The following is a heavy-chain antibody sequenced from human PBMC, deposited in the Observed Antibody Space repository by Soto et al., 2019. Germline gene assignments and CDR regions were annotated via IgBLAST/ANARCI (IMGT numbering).Heavy chain of an antibody. CDR3: ARAVIVGATHYYYYYYGMDV. V-gene: IGHV3-30-3*01. D-gene: IGHD1-26*01. CDR2: ISYDGSNK. J-gene: IGHJ6*02. CDR1: GFTFSSYA. Sequence: GGSLRLSCAASGFTFSSYAMHWVRQAPGKGLEWVAVISYDGSNKYYADSVKGRFTISRDNSKNTLYLQMNSLRAEDTAVYYCARAVIVGATHYYYYYYGMDVWGQGTTVTVSS.